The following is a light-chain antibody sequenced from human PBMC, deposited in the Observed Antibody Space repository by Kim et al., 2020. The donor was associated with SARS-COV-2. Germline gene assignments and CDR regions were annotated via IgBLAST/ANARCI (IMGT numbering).Light chain of an antibody. CDR3: QAWASSSYV. CDR1: KLGDKY. J-gene: IGLJ1*01. V-gene: IGLV3-1*01. Sequence: SYELTQPPSVSVSPGQTASITCSGDKLGDKYACWYQQKPGQSPVLVIYQDSKRPSGIPERFSGSNSGNTATLTISETQAMDEADYYCQAWASSSYVFGTG. CDR2: QDS.